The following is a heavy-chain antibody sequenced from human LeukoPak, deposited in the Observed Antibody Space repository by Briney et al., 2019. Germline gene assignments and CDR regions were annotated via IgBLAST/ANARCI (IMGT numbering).Heavy chain of an antibody. D-gene: IGHD3-3*01. CDR3: AREKTIFGPNYYYYYMDV. CDR1: GGSISSYY. J-gene: IGHJ6*03. V-gene: IGHV4-4*07. CDR2: IYTSGST. Sequence: PSETLSLTCTVSGGSISSYYWSWIRQPAGKGLEWIGRIYTSGSTNYNPSLKSRVTMSVDTSKNQFSLKLSSVTAADTAVYYCAREKTIFGPNYYYYYMDVWGKGTTVTVSS.